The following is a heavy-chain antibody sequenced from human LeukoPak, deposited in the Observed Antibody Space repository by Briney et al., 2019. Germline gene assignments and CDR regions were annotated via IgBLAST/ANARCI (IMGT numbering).Heavy chain of an antibody. CDR3: ARSPYSSSWAYFDY. J-gene: IGHJ4*02. CDR2: ISSSSSYI. Sequence: GGSLRLSCAASGFTFSSYSMNWVRQAPGKGLEWVSAISSSSSYIYYADSVKGRFTISRDNAKNSLYLQMNSLRAEDTAVYYCARSPYSSSWAYFDYWGQGTLVTVSS. V-gene: IGHV3-21*04. D-gene: IGHD6-13*01. CDR1: GFTFSSYS.